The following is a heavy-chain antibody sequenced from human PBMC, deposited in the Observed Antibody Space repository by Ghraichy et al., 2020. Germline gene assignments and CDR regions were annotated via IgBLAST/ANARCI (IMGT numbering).Heavy chain of an antibody. J-gene: IGHJ4*02. CDR1: GGSISSSNW. CDR2: IYHSGST. D-gene: IGHD3-10*01. CDR3: ARNTMVRGVIVVLDY. Sequence: SETLSLTCAVSGGSISSSNWWSWVRQPPGKGLEWIGEIYHSGSTNYNPSLKSRVTISVDKSKNQFSLKLSSVTAADTAVYYCARNTMVRGVIVVLDYWGQGTLVTVSS. V-gene: IGHV4-4*02.